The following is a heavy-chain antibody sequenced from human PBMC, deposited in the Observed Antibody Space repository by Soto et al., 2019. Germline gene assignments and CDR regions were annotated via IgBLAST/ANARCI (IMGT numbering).Heavy chain of an antibody. J-gene: IGHJ4*02. CDR3: ASDSRLFGTGGYYRL. CDR1: GYTFTSYG. Sequence: ASVKVSCKASGYTFTSYGISWVRQAPGQGLEWMGWISAYNGNTNYAQKLQGRVTMTTDTSTSTAYMDLRSLRSDDTAVYYCASDSRLFGTGGYYRLWGQGTLVTVSS. D-gene: IGHD2-8*02. CDR2: ISAYNGNT. V-gene: IGHV1-18*01.